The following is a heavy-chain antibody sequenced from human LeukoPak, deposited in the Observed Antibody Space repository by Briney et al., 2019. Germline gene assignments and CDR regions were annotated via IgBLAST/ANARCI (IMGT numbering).Heavy chain of an antibody. CDR1: GYSFSTYW. V-gene: IGHV5-51*01. CDR3: ARAGYTDSWYTNKGNWFDP. J-gene: IGHJ5*02. Sequence: MAGESLKISCKGSGYSFSTYWIGWVRQMPGKGLEWMGIIYPDDSDTKYSPSFQGQVTISADRSINTAYLQWSSLKASDTAIYYCARAGYTDSWYTNKGNWFDPWGQGTLVTVSS. CDR2: IYPDDSDT. D-gene: IGHD2-2*02.